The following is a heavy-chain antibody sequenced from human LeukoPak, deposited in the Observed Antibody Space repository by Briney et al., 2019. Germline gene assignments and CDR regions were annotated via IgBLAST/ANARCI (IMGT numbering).Heavy chain of an antibody. V-gene: IGHV3-74*01. CDR3: ARGGMTTVTGNDY. J-gene: IGHJ4*02. CDR1: GFTFSRYG. Sequence: PGGSLRLSCAASGFTFSRYGMHWVRQAPGKGLVWVSRIDSDGSSTNYADSVKGRFTISRDNANNTLYLQMNSLRAEDTAVYYCARGGMTTVTGNDYWGQGTLVTVSS. D-gene: IGHD4-17*01. CDR2: IDSDGSST.